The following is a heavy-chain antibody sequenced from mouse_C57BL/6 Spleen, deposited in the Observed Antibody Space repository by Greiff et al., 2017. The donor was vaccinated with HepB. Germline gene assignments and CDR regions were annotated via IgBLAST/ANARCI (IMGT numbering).Heavy chain of an antibody. CDR3: ARCPYYYGSSYPDY. V-gene: IGHV1-26*01. CDR1: GYTFTDYY. D-gene: IGHD1-1*01. Sequence: EVQLQQSGPELVKPGASVKISCKASGYTFTDYYMNWVKQSHGKSLEWIGDINPNNGGTSYNQKFKGKATLTVDKSSSTAYMELRSLTSEDSAVYYCARCPYYYGSSYPDYWGQGTTLTVSS. J-gene: IGHJ2*01. CDR2: INPNNGGT.